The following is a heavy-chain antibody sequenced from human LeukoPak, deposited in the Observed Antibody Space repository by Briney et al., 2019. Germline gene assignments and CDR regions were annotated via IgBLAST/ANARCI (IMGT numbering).Heavy chain of an antibody. D-gene: IGHD3-16*01. CDR2: ISSSGSTI. V-gene: IGHV3-11*01. CDR1: GFTFSDYY. Sequence: PGGSLRLSCAASGFTFSDYYMSWIRQAPGKGLEWVSYISSSGSTIYYADSVKGRFTISRDNAKNSLYLQMNSLRAEDTAVYYCXXXXXXXFEIGAFDIWGQGTMVTVSS. CDR3: XXXXXXXFEIGAFDI. J-gene: IGHJ3*02.